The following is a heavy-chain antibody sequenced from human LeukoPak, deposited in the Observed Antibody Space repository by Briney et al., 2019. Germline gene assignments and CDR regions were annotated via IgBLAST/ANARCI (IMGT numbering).Heavy chain of an antibody. CDR2: ISGYNGNT. Sequence: ASVKVSCKASGYTFTSYGITWVRQAPGQGLEWMGWISGYNGNTNYAQKFQGRVTMTTDTSTSTAYMELRSLRSDDTAVYYCASTGGEYYDFWSGYYYWGQGTLVTVSS. D-gene: IGHD3-3*01. V-gene: IGHV1-18*01. J-gene: IGHJ4*02. CDR1: GYTFTSYG. CDR3: ASTGGEYYDFWSGYYY.